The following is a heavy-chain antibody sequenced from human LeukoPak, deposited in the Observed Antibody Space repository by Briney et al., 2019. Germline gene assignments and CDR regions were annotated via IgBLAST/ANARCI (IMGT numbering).Heavy chain of an antibody. CDR2: IKQDGSEK. V-gene: IGHV3-7*04. CDR1: GFAFSTYW. CDR3: ARAESGWYFDF. D-gene: IGHD6-19*01. J-gene: IGHJ4*02. Sequence: GGSLRLSCAASGFAFSTYWMSWVRQAPGKGLEWVANIKQDGSEKNYVDSVKGRFTISRDDAKNSLYLQMNSLRAEDTAVYYCARAESGWYFDFWGQGTLVTVSS.